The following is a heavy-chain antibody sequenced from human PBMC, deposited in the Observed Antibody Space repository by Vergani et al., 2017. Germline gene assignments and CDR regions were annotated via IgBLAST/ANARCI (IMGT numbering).Heavy chain of an antibody. V-gene: IGHV4-39*01. Sequence: QLQLQESGPGLVKPSETLSLTCTVSGGSISSSSYYWGWIRQPPGKGLEWIGSIYYSGSTYYNPSLKSRVTISVDTSKNQFFLKLTSVTAADTAVYYCARRSGIVYDIFSGTQYFFDFWGQGTLVTVSS. J-gene: IGHJ4*02. CDR2: IYYSGST. CDR1: GGSISSSSYY. D-gene: IGHD3-9*01. CDR3: ARRSGIVYDIFSGTQYFFDF.